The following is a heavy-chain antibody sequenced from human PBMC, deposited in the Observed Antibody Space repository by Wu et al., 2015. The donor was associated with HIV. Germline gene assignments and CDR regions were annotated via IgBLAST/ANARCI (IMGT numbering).Heavy chain of an antibody. CDR2: INPSGGST. J-gene: IGHJ4*02. Sequence: QVQLVQSGAEVKKPGASVKVSCKASGYIFTNYYMQWVRQAPGQGLEWMGMINPSGGSTNYAQKFQGRVTMTRDTSTNIVYMELNSLTSEDMAVYYCARMHGSGTYYSEYFDYWGQGTLVTVSS. V-gene: IGHV1-46*01. D-gene: IGHD3-10*01. CDR1: GYIFTNYY. CDR3: ARMHGSGTYYSEYFDY.